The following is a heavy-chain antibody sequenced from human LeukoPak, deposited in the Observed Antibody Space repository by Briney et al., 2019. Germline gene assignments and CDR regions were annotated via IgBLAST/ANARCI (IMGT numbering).Heavy chain of an antibody. J-gene: IGHJ4*02. CDR2: MSPNNGDA. V-gene: IGHV1-8*01. CDR1: GYTFTSYD. CDR3: ARNPPRTGDFNS. D-gene: IGHD7-27*01. Sequence: GASVTVSCTTSGYTFTSYDINSVRQATGQGLGWLGWMSPNNGDAGYAQKFQGRVTMTRDTSTNTAYMELSALTSEDTAVYYCARNPPRTGDFNSWGQGALVTVSS.